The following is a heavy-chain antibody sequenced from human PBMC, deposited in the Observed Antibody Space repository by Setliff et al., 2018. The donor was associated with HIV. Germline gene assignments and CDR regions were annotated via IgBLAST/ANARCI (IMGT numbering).Heavy chain of an antibody. CDR1: GFNFSSHT. J-gene: IGHJ4*02. D-gene: IGHD5-12*01. CDR2: ISSTGTYI. CDR3: FLRSTITS. V-gene: IGHV3-21*04. Sequence: GGSLRLSCAASGFNFSSHTMNWIRQAPGKGLEWVSSISSTGTYIYYADSVKGRFTISRDNSKNTLYLQMNSLRVEDTAIYYCFLRSTITSWGRGALVTVSS.